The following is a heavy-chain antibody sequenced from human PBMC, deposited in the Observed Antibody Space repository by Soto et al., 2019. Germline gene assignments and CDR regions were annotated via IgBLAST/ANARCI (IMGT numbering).Heavy chain of an antibody. CDR2: IYSGGTT. J-gene: IGHJ4*02. V-gene: IGHV3-53*01. CDR1: GFTVSSNY. CDR3: AKKVPGSNPLDS. D-gene: IGHD1-1*01. Sequence: PGGSLRLSCAASGFTVSSNYMSWVRQAPGKGLEWVSVIYSGGTTYYADSVKGRFTISRDNSKNTLYLQMNSLRVEDTAVYYCAKKVPGSNPLDSWGQGALVTVS.